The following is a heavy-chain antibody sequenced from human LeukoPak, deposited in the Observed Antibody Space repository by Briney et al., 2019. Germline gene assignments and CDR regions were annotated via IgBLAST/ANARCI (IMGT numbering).Heavy chain of an antibody. CDR2: IYPDDSDT. J-gene: IGHJ5*02. Sequence: GESLKISCETSGYSFTTYWIGWVRQRPGTGLEWVGAIYPDDSDTRYSPSFQGQVAISADRFIRTAYLKWNSLKASDTGMYCARQRGASGTVNWFDPWGQGTLVTVSS. CDR3: ARQRGASGTVNWFDP. V-gene: IGHV5-51*01. D-gene: IGHD3-10*01. CDR1: GYSFTTYW.